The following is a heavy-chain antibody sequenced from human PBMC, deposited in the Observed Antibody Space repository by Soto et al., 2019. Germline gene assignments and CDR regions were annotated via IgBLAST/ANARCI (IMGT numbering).Heavy chain of an antibody. CDR1: GYSFTSYW. J-gene: IGHJ3*02. CDR2: IYPGDYNT. Sequence: GESLKISCKRSGYSFTSYWIGWVRQMPGKGLEWMGIIYPGDYNTRYSTTCQGQVTISADKSISTAYLQWSSLKASDTAMYYCAGTYYDYVWGSYREIDIWGQGTMVTVSS. D-gene: IGHD3-16*02. CDR3: AGTYYDYVWGSYREIDI. V-gene: IGHV5-51*01.